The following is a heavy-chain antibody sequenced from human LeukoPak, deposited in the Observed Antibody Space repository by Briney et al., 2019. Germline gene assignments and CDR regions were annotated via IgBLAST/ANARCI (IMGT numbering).Heavy chain of an antibody. Sequence: GGSLRLSCAASGFTFSSYAMHWVRQAPGKGLEWVAVISYDGSNKYYADSVKGRFTISRDNSKNTLYLQMNSLRAEDTAVYYCARVVGAVNWFDPWGQGTLVTVSS. CDR3: ARVVGAVNWFDP. V-gene: IGHV3-30*04. D-gene: IGHD1-26*01. J-gene: IGHJ5*02. CDR1: GFTFSSYA. CDR2: ISYDGSNK.